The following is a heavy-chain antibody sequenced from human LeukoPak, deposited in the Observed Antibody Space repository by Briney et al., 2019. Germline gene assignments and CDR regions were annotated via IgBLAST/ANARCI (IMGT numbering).Heavy chain of an antibody. CDR1: GFTFSSYG. V-gene: IGHV3-30*18. D-gene: IGHD6-19*01. CDR2: ISYDGSNK. Sequence: GGSLRLSCAASGFTFSSYGMHWVRQAPGKGLEWVAVISYDGSNKYYADSVKGRFTISRDNSKNTLYLQMNSLRAEDTAVYYCAKDLAVAGFREDYWGQGTLVTVSS. J-gene: IGHJ4*02. CDR3: AKDLAVAGFREDY.